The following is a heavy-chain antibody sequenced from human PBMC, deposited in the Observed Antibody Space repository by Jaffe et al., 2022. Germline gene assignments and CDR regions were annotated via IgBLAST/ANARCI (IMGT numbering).Heavy chain of an antibody. V-gene: IGHV3-48*03. CDR3: ARDGRAGGLRFMPNFDY. CDR2: ISSSGSTI. J-gene: IGHJ4*02. Sequence: EVQLVESGGGLVQPGGSLRLSCAASGFTFSSYEMNWVRQAPGKGLEWVSYISSSGSTIYYADSVKGRFTISRDNAKNSLYLQMNSLRAEDTAVYYCARDGRAGGLRFMPNFDYWGQGTLVTVSS. D-gene: IGHD2-8*01. CDR1: GFTFSSYE.